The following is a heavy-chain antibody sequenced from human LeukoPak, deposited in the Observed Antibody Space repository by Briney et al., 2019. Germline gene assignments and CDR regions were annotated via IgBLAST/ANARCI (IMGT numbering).Heavy chain of an antibody. CDR2: ISAYNGNT. Sequence: ASVKVSCKASGYTFTSYGISWVRQAPGQGLEWRGWISAYNGNTNYAQKLQGRVTMTTDTSTSTAYMELRSLRSDDTAVYYCARGGLVGVVIIDYYYYMDVWGKGTTVTVSS. CDR3: ARGGLVGVVIIDYYYYMDV. CDR1: GYTFTSYG. J-gene: IGHJ6*03. D-gene: IGHD3-3*01. V-gene: IGHV1-18*01.